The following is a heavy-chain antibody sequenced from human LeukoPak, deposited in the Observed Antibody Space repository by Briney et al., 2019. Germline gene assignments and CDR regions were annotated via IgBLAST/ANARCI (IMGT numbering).Heavy chain of an antibody. D-gene: IGHD5-12*01. CDR3: ARDRVVATIDGMDV. J-gene: IGHJ6*02. CDR1: GYTFTGYY. V-gene: IGHV1-2*02. CDR2: INPNSGGT. Sequence: ASVKVSCKASGYTFTGYYMHWVRQAPGQGLEWMGWINPNSGGTNYAQKFQGRVTMTRDTSISTAYVELSRLRSDDTAVYYCARDRVVATIDGMDVWGQGTTVTVSS.